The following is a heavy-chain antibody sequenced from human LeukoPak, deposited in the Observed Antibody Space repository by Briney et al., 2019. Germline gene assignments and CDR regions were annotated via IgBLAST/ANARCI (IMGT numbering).Heavy chain of an antibody. CDR2: IWYDGSNK. CDR3: AREVASGWSSSGYYFGLENEYYFDY. J-gene: IGHJ4*02. D-gene: IGHD3-22*01. Sequence: GGSLRLSCAASGFTFSSYGMHWVRQAPGKGLEWVAVIWYDGSNKYYADSVKGRFTISRDNSKNTLYLQMNSLRAEDTAVYYCAREVASGWSSSGYYFGLENEYYFDYWGQGTLVTVSS. V-gene: IGHV3-33*01. CDR1: GFTFSSYG.